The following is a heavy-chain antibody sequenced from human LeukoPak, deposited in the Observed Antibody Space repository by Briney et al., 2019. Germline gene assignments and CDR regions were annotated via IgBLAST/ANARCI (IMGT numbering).Heavy chain of an antibody. D-gene: IGHD6-13*01. CDR2: IKSKTDGVTT. CDR1: GITFSNAW. J-gene: IGHJ1*01. Sequence: GGPLRLSCAASGITFSNAWMSWLRQAPGKGLEWVGRIKSKTDGVTTDYAAPVKGRFTISRDDSKNTVYLQMNSLKTEDTAVYYCTTVRGSSWQYFQHWGQGTLVTVSS. CDR3: TTVRGSSWQYFQH. V-gene: IGHV3-15*01.